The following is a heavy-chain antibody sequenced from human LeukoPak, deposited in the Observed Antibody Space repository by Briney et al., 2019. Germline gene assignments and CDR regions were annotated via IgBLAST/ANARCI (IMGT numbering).Heavy chain of an antibody. Sequence: GGSLRLSCAASGFTFSSYEMNWVRQAPGKGLEWVSYISSSGSTIYYADSVKGRFTISRDNAKNSLYLQMNSLRAEDTAVYYCAKEIWPTVTTPGWTYFDYWGQGALVTVSS. D-gene: IGHD4-17*01. V-gene: IGHV3-48*03. CDR1: GFTFSSYE. CDR2: ISSSGSTI. J-gene: IGHJ4*02. CDR3: AKEIWPTVTTPGWTYFDY.